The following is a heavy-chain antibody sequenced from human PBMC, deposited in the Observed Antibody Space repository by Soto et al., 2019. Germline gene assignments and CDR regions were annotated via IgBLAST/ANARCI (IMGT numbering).Heavy chain of an antibody. Sequence: ASVKVSCKASGYTFTGYYMHWVRQAPGQGLEWMGWINPNSGGTNYAQKFQGWVTMTRDTSISTAHMELSRLRSDDTAVYYCARVGYSSGWYVIDYWGQGTRVTVSS. J-gene: IGHJ4*02. D-gene: IGHD6-19*01. CDR2: INPNSGGT. CDR1: GYTFTGYY. V-gene: IGHV1-2*04. CDR3: ARVGYSSGWYVIDY.